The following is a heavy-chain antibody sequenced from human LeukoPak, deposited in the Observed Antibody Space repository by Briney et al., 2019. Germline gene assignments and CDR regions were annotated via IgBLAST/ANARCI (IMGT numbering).Heavy chain of an antibody. CDR2: IYSGGDT. D-gene: IGHD3-10*01. J-gene: IGHJ4*02. Sequence: GGSLTLSCAASGFTVSSNYMSWVRQAPGRGLEGVSVIYSGGDTRYADSVKGRFTISRDNSKNTLYLQMNSLRAEDTALYYCARERGRGVISPYFDQWGQGTLVTVSS. V-gene: IGHV3-66*01. CDR3: ARERGRGVISPYFDQ. CDR1: GFTVSSNY.